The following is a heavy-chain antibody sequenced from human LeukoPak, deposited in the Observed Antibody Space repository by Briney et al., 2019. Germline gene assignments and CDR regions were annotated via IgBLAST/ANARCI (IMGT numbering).Heavy chain of an antibody. CDR2: IKQDGSEK. J-gene: IGHJ4*02. Sequence: PGGSLRLSCEASGFTFRSYWMSWVRQAPGKGLEWVANIKQDGSEKYYVDTVKGRFTISRDNAKKSLYLQMNSLRAEDTAVYYCVRDGLPFDYWGQGTLVTVSS. CDR1: GFTFRSYW. V-gene: IGHV3-7*03. CDR3: VRDGLPFDY.